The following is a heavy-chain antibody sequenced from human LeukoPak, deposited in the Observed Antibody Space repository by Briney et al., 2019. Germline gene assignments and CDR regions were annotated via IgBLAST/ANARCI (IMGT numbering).Heavy chain of an antibody. J-gene: IGHJ5*02. Sequence: SETLSLTCAVYGGSFSGYYWSWIRQPPGKGLEWIGEINHSGSTNYNPSLKSRVTISVDTSKNQFSLRLSSMTAADTAIYYCARDSGTTGEVKFDPWGQGILVTVSS. CDR2: INHSGST. CDR3: ARDSGTTGEVKFDP. V-gene: IGHV4-34*01. D-gene: IGHD3-10*01. CDR1: GGSFSGYY.